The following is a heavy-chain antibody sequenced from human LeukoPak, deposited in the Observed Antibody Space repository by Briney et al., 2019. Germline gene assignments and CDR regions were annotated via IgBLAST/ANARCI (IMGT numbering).Heavy chain of an antibody. Sequence: PGTSLRLSCVAPGFTFTNYAMSWVRQAPGKGLEWVSAITGSDGTSHYADSVKGRFTISRDNSKNTLYLQVNSLRAEDTAVYYCAKWGDYDILTGYYVPDYWGQGTLVTVSS. CDR2: ITGSDGTS. CDR1: GFTFTNYA. J-gene: IGHJ4*02. V-gene: IGHV3-23*01. CDR3: AKWGDYDILTGYYVPDY. D-gene: IGHD3-9*01.